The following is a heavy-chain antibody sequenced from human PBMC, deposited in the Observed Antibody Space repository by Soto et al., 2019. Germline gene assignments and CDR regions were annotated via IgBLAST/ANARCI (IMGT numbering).Heavy chain of an antibody. CDR2: ISYDGSNK. J-gene: IGHJ4*02. Sequence: HPGGSLRLSCAASGFTFSSYGMHWVRQAPGKGLEWVAVISYDGSNKYYADSVKGRFTISRDNSKNTLYLQMNSLRAEDTAVYYSANSPANWDIYFDYWGQGTLVTVSS. CDR1: GFTFSSYG. V-gene: IGHV3-30*18. D-gene: IGHD7-27*01. CDR3: ANSPANWDIYFDY.